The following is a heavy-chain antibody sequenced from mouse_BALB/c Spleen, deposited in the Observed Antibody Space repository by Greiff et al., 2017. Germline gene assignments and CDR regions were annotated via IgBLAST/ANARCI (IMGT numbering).Heavy chain of an antibody. D-gene: IGHD1-1*01. Sequence: VQLVESGPGLVQPSQSLSITCTVSGFSLTSYGVHWVRQSPGKGLEWLGVIWSGGSTDYNAAFISRLSISKDNSKSQVFFKMNSLQANDTAIYYCARITTVGAYWGQGTLVTVSA. CDR3: ARITTVGAY. V-gene: IGHV2-2*02. CDR2: IWSGGST. CDR1: GFSLTSYG. J-gene: IGHJ3*01.